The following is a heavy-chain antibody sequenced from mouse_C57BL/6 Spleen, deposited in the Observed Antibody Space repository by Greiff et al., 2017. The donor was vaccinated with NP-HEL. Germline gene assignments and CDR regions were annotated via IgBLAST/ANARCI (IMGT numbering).Heavy chain of an antibody. D-gene: IGHD2-1*01. CDR1: GYTFTSYT. CDR3: AREEGNYYFDY. CDR2: INPSSGYT. Sequence: VQLQQSGAELARPGASVKMSCKASGYTFTSYTMHWVKQRPGQGLEWIGYINPSSGYTKYNQKFKDKATLTADKSSSTAYMQLSSLTSEDAAVYYCAREEGNYYFDYWGQGTTLTVSS. V-gene: IGHV1-4*01. J-gene: IGHJ2*01.